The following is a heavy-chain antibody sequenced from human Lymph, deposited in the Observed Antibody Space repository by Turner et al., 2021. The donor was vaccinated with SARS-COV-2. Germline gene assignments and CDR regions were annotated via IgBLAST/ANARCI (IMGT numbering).Heavy chain of an antibody. D-gene: IGHD3-22*01. CDR1: GGSISSSSSY. CDR2: IYYSGST. Sequence: QLQLQESGPGLVKPSETLSLICTVSGGSISSSSSYWGWIRQHPGKGLEWIGSIYYSGSTYYNPSLKSRVTISVDTAKKQLSLKLSSVTAADTAVYYCARRACYCDSSVYWQLKIRYFQHWGQGTLVTVSS. CDR3: ARRACYCDSSVYWQLKIRYFQH. V-gene: IGHV4-39*01. J-gene: IGHJ1*01.